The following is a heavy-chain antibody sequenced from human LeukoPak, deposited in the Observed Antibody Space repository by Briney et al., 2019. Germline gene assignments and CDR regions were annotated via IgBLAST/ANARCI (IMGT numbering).Heavy chain of an antibody. J-gene: IGHJ6*03. Sequence: SETLSLTCTVSGGSISSSSYYWGWIRQPPGKGLEWIGSIYYSGSTYYNPSLKSRVTISVDTSKNQFSLKLSSVTAADTAVYYCARLGGSSSGWYLGYYYYMDVWGKGTTVTVSS. CDR3: ARLGGSSSGWYLGYYYYMDV. V-gene: IGHV4-39*07. CDR2: IYYSGST. CDR1: GGSISSSSYY. D-gene: IGHD6-19*01.